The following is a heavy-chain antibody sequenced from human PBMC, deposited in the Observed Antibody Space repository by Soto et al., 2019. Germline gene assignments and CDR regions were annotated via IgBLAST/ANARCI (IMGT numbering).Heavy chain of an antibody. J-gene: IGHJ3*02. D-gene: IGHD3-3*01. CDR2: VSSNSSTI. CDR1: GFTFSSYS. CDR3: VRRYYDFWSGYYAFDI. V-gene: IGHV3-48*01. Sequence: SLRLSCAASGFTFSSYSMNWVRQAPGKGLEWVSYVSSNSSTIYYADSVKGRFIISRDNSRNTLYLQTNSLRAEDTAVYYCVRRYYDFWSGYYAFDIWGQGTMVTVSS.